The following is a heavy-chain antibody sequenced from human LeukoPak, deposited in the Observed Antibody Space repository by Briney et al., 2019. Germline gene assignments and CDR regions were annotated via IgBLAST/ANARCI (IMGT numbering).Heavy chain of an antibody. J-gene: IGHJ3*02. CDR2: IYPGDSDT. Sequence: PGESLKISCKGSGYSFTSYWIGWVRQMPGKGLEWMGIIYPGDSDTRYSPSFQGQVTISANKSISTAYLQWSSLKASDTAMYYCARPHVTAYDAFDIWGQGTMVTVSS. D-gene: IGHD5-18*01. V-gene: IGHV5-51*01. CDR1: GYSFTSYW. CDR3: ARPHVTAYDAFDI.